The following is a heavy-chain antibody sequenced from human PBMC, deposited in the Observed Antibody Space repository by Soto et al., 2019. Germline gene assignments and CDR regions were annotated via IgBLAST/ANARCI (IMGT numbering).Heavy chain of an antibody. CDR1: GGSISSYY. CDR2: IYYSGST. J-gene: IGHJ4*02. CDR3: ASNYDDYPFDY. Sequence: PSETLSLTCTVSGGSISSYYWSWVRQSPGKGLEWIGYIYYSGSTNYNPSLKSRVTMSVDTSKNQFSLKLSSVTAADTAVYYCASNYDDYPFDYRGQGTLVTVSS. D-gene: IGHD4-17*01. V-gene: IGHV4-59*01.